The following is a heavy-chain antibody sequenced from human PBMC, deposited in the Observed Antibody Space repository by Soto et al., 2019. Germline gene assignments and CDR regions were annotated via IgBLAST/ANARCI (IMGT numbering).Heavy chain of an antibody. Sequence: PGGSLRLSCAASGFTFSSYGMHWFRQAPGKWLEWVAVIWYDGSNKYYADSVKGRFTISRDNSKNTLYLQMNSLRAEDTAVYYCAGPALPDYYETPGAFDIWGQGXMVTV. J-gene: IGHJ3*02. CDR1: GFTFSSYG. CDR3: AGPALPDYYETPGAFDI. CDR2: IWYDGSNK. V-gene: IGHV3-33*01. D-gene: IGHD3-22*01.